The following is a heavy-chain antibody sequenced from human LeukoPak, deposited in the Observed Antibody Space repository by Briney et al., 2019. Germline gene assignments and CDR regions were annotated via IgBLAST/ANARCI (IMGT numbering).Heavy chain of an antibody. Sequence: GGSLRLSCAASGFTFSDYYMAWIRQAPGKGLEWVSYISRSISTIYYADSVKGRFTISRDNAKNSLYLQMNSLRAEDTAVYYCARSAINDFWSGYYHVDYWGQGTLVTVSS. CDR2: ISRSISTI. CDR1: GFTFSDYY. V-gene: IGHV3-11*04. CDR3: ARSAINDFWSGYYHVDY. J-gene: IGHJ4*02. D-gene: IGHD3-3*01.